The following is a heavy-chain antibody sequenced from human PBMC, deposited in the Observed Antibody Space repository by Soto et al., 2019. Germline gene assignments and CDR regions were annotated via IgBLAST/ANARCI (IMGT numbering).Heavy chain of an antibody. CDR1: GDSIRSDKW. CDR3: ARGGDWKFDF. CDR2: IHHRGTT. V-gene: IGHV4-4*02. J-gene: IGHJ4*02. D-gene: IGHD2-21*02. Sequence: QVQLQESGPGLVKPSGTLSLTCDVSGDSIRSDKWWSWVRQSPGRGLEWIGEIHHRGTTNCNPSLKSRVPISVEKSPSQLSLEMTSLTAADTAIYSCARGGDWKFDFWGQGSLVTVSS.